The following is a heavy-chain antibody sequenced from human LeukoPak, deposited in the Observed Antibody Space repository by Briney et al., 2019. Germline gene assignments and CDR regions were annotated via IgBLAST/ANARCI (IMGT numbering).Heavy chain of an antibody. D-gene: IGHD1-20*01. V-gene: IGHV3-30*18. Sequence: GGSLRLSCAASGFTFSNYGMHWVRQAPGKGLEWMAVMSHDGNNKNYADSVKGRFTISRDNSKNTLFLQMNSLRAEDTAVYYCAKGEGITGTATPYYWGQGTLPTVSS. CDR2: MSHDGNNK. CDR3: AKGEGITGTATPYY. CDR1: GFTFSNYG. J-gene: IGHJ4*02.